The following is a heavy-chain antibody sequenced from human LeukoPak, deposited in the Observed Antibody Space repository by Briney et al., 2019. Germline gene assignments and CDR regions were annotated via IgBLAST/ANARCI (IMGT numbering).Heavy chain of an antibody. CDR3: ARDPGHRYAFDI. J-gene: IGHJ3*02. Sequence: PGGSLRLSSAASGFTFSSYSMNWVRQAPGKGLEWVSSISSSSSYIYYADSVKGRFTISRDNAKNSLYLQMNSLRAEDTAVYYCARDPGHRYAFDIWGQGTMVTVSS. V-gene: IGHV3-21*01. CDR2: ISSSSSYI. CDR1: GFTFSSYS.